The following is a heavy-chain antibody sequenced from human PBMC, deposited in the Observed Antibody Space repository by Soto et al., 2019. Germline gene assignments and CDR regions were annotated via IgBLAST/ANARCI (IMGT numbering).Heavy chain of an antibody. D-gene: IGHD2-15*01. V-gene: IGHV1-3*01. J-gene: IGHJ4*02. CDR2: INAGNGNT. Sequence: QVQLVQSGAEVKKPGASVKVSCKASGYTFTSYAMHWVRQAPGQRLEWMGWINAGNGNTKYSQKFQGRATITRDTSASTAYMELSSLRSEDTAVYYCAIGYCSGGSCYSPFDYWGQGTLVTVSS. CDR3: AIGYCSGGSCYSPFDY. CDR1: GYTFTSYA.